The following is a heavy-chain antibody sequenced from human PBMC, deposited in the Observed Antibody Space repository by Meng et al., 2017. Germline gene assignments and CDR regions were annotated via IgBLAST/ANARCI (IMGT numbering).Heavy chain of an antibody. J-gene: IGHJ4*02. CDR3: ARDGGNYDFDY. V-gene: IGHV1-2*06. CDR1: GYTFIDAY. CDR2: IIPSRSDA. D-gene: IGHD1-7*01. Sequence: ASVKVFCKASGYTFIDAYVHWLRQAPGQGLEWMGRIIPSRSDANSAQKCQGRVTLTWDTSISTAYMELSSLRSDDTAIYYCARDGGNYDFDYWGQGTLVTVSS.